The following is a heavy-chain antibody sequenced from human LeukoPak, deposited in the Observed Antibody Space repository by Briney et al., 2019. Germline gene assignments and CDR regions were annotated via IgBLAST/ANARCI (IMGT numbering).Heavy chain of an antibody. CDR2: IIPIFGTA. J-gene: IGHJ4*02. V-gene: IGHV1-69*13. Sequence: ASVKVSCKASGGTFSSYAISWVRQAPGQGLEWMGGIIPIFGTANYAQKFQGRVTITADESTSTAYMELSSLRSEDTAVYYCARVDVDTAMVSDYWGQGTLVTVSS. D-gene: IGHD5-18*01. CDR1: GGTFSSYA. CDR3: ARVDVDTAMVSDY.